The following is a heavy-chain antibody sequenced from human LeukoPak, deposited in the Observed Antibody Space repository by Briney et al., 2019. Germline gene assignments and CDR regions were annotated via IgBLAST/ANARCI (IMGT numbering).Heavy chain of an antibody. V-gene: IGHV4-59*08. CDR1: GGSISSYY. CDR2: IYNSGST. CDR3: ARQGGYASPFDY. J-gene: IGHJ4*02. D-gene: IGHD5-12*01. Sequence: SETLSLTCTVSGGSISSYYWSWIRQPPGKGVEWIGNIYNSGSTNYNPSLKSRVTISVDSSKKQFSLKLISVTAADTAVYYCARQGGYASPFDYWGQGTLVTVSS.